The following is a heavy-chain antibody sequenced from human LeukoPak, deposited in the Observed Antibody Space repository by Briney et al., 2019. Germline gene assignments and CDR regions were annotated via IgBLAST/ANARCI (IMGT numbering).Heavy chain of an antibody. CDR1: GYTFTGYY. CDR3: ARAYRPQGGLDY. CDR2: INPNSGGT. J-gene: IGHJ4*02. V-gene: IGHV1-2*02. Sequence: ASVKVSCKASGYTFTGYYMHWVRQAPGQGLEWMGWINPNSGGTNYAQKFQGRVTTTRDTSISTAYMELIRLRSDDTAVYCCARAYRPQGGLDYWGQGTLVTVSS.